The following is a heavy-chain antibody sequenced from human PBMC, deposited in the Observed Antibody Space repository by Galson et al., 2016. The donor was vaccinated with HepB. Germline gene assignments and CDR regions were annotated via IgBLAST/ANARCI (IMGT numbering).Heavy chain of an antibody. V-gene: IGHV6-1*01. J-gene: IGHJ6*03. Sequence: CAISWDSVSGNTSVWNWIRQSPSRGLEWLGRTYYMSKWYNDYAVFVKSRITIDSDTSKNQFSLQLNSVTPEDTAVYYCVGGLRDRGYHYYMDVWGKGTTVTVSS. CDR1: WDSVSGNTSV. CDR3: VGGLRDRGYHYYMDV. D-gene: IGHD3-16*01. CDR2: TYYMSKWYN.